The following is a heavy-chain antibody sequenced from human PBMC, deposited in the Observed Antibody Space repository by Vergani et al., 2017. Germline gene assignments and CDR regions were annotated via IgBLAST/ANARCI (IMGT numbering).Heavy chain of an antibody. CDR2: IIPSFGTA. CDR1: GGTFSSYA. CDR3: AREPDPGDVEMATPQGDY. Sequence: QVQLVQSGAEVKKPGSSVKVSCKASGGTFSSYAISWVRQAPGQGLEWMGGIIPSFGTANYAQKFQGRVTITADESTSTAYMELSSLRSEDTAVYYCAREPDPGDVEMATPQGDYWGQGTLVTVSS. V-gene: IGHV1-69*01. D-gene: IGHD5-24*01. J-gene: IGHJ4*02.